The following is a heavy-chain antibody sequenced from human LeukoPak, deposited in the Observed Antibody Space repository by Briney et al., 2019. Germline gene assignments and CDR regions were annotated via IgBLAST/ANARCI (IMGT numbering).Heavy chain of an antibody. CDR2: ISAYNGNT. D-gene: IGHD5-12*01. V-gene: IGHV1-18*01. J-gene: IGHJ5*02. CDR1: GYTFTSYG. CDR3: ARESDISGYDYNWFDP. Sequence: ASVKVSCKASGYTFTSYGISWVRQAPGQGLEWMGWISAYNGNTNYAQKLQGRVTMTTDTSTSTAYMELRSLRSDDTAVYYCARESDISGYDYNWFDPWGQGTLVTVSS.